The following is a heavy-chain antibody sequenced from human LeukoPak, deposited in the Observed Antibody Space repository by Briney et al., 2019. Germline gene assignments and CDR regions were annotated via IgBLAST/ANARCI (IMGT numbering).Heavy chain of an antibody. CDR3: ARGRGYSYGYGGTRYFDY. V-gene: IGHV4-34*01. Sequence: PSETLSLTCAVYGGSFSGYYWSWIRQPPGKGLEWIGEINHSGSTNYNPSLKSRVTISVDTSKNQFSLKLSSVTAADTAAYYCARGRGYSYGYGGTRYFDYWGQGTLVTVSS. CDR1: GGSFSGYY. J-gene: IGHJ4*02. D-gene: IGHD5-18*01. CDR2: INHSGST.